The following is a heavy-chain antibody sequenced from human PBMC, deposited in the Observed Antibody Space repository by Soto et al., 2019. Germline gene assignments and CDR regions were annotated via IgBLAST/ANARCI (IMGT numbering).Heavy chain of an antibody. CDR3: ARAIWDTAMVTGYYYGMDV. CDR1: GFTFSGYE. D-gene: IGHD5-18*01. J-gene: IGHJ6*02. Sequence: PGGSLRLCCEASGFTFSGYEMNWVRQATGQWLEWVSYISSSGSTIYYADSVKGRFTISRDNAKNSLYLQMNSMRAEDTAVYYCARAIWDTAMVTGYYYGMDVWGQGTTVTVYS. V-gene: IGHV3-48*03. CDR2: ISSSGSTI.